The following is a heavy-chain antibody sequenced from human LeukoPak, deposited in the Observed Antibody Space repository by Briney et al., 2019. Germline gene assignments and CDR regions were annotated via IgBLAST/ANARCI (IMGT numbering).Heavy chain of an antibody. D-gene: IGHD2-2*01. CDR2: INDGGKTI. J-gene: IGHJ4*02. V-gene: IGHV3-11*04. CDR1: GFMFNAHD. CDR3: ARAPTVLVGYCSSSSCQADY. Sequence: VGSLRLSCAASGFMFNAHDMNWIRQAPGKGLEWIAHINDGGKTIFYADSVKGRFTISRDNAENSLYLQMNSLRVEDTAVYYCARAPTVLVGYCSSSSCQADYWGQGTLVTVSS.